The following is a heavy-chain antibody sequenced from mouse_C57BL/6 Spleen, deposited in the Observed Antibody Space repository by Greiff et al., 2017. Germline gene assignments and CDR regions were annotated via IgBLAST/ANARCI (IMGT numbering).Heavy chain of an antibody. V-gene: IGHV1-62-2*01. CDR1: GYTFTEYT. CDR2: FYPGSGSI. Sequence: VKLVESGAEQVKPGASVKLSCKASGYTFTEYTIHWVKQRSGQGLEWIGWFYPGSGSIKYNEKFKDKATLTADKSYSTVYMELSRLTSEDSAVYFCARHEVYYYGSRGGAMDYWGQGTSVTVSS. J-gene: IGHJ4*01. D-gene: IGHD1-1*01. CDR3: ARHEVYYYGSRGGAMDY.